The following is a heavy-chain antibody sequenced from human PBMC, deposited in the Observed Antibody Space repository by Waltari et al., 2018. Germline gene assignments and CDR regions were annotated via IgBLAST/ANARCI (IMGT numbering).Heavy chain of an antibody. CDR3: AKADFGDPFWYFDL. CDR1: GFSFSDSP. CDR2: MTADGRSR. Sequence: EVQLLESGGDLVQPGGSLRLSCAASGFSFSDSPMAWVRQAPGKGLEWVSTMTADGRSRNYADSVKGRFTISRDNSQNTLDLQMNTLRAEDTAVYFCAKADFGDPFWYFDLWGRGTLVTV. D-gene: IGHD4-17*01. J-gene: IGHJ2*01. V-gene: IGHV3-23*01.